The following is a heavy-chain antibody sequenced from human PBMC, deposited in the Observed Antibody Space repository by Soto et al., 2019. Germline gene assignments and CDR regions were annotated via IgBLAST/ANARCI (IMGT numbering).Heavy chain of an antibody. V-gene: IGHV4-4*02. J-gene: IGHJ4*02. CDR3: PVPGAGDFDY. D-gene: IGHD6-13*01. CDR1: GTSISNSNW. CDR2: IYHSGTT. Sequence: QVQLQESGPGLVEPSGTLSLTCAVSGTSISNSNWWSWVRQYPGKGLEWIGEIYHSGTTNCNPSLKSRLTISVDKSKNQFFLRLPSVTAADTAVYYCPVPGAGDFDYWGQGTLVTVSS.